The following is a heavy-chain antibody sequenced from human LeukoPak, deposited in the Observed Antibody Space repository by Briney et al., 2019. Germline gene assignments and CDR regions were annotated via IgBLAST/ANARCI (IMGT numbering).Heavy chain of an antibody. Sequence: SETLSLTCTVSGGSISSSSYYWGWIRQPPGKGLEWIGSIYYSGTTYYNPSLKSRATISVDTSKNQFSLKLSSVTAADTAVYYCARRGYYGSGSSTYFDYWGQGTLVAVSS. CDR1: GGSISSSSYY. CDR3: ARRGYYGSGSSTYFDY. V-gene: IGHV4-39*01. J-gene: IGHJ4*02. CDR2: IYYSGTT. D-gene: IGHD3-10*01.